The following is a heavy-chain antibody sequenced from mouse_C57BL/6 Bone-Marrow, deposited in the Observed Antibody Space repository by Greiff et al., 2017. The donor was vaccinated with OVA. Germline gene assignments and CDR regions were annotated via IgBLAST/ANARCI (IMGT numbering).Heavy chain of an antibody. Sequence: EVQLQQSGPVLVKPGASVKMSCKASGYTFTDYYMNWVKQSHGKSLEWIGVINPYNGGTSYNQKFKGKATLTVDKSSSTAYMELNSLTSEDSAVYYCARGDGYYVEDAMDYWGQGTSVTVSS. CDR2: INPYNGGT. CDR1: GYTFTDYY. J-gene: IGHJ4*01. D-gene: IGHD2-3*01. CDR3: ARGDGYYVEDAMDY. V-gene: IGHV1-19*01.